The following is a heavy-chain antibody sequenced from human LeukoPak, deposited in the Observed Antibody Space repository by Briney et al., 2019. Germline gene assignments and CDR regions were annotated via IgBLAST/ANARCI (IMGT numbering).Heavy chain of an antibody. Sequence: GSLRLSCAASGFTFSSYSMSWVRQAPGKGLEWVSAISGSGDSTYYGDSVKGRFTISRDNSKNTLYLQMNSLRAEDTAVYYCAKTRPLDSSSWSHGDYWGQGTLVTVSS. V-gene: IGHV3-23*01. CDR1: GFTFSSYS. D-gene: IGHD6-13*01. CDR3: AKTRPLDSSSWSHGDY. J-gene: IGHJ4*02. CDR2: ISGSGDST.